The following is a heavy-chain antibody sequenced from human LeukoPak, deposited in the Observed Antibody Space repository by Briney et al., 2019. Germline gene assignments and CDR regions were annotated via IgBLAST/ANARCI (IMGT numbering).Heavy chain of an antibody. CDR1: GYTFTSYD. CDR3: ARDASFVPAAINYYYGMDV. Sequence: ASVKVSCKASGYTFTSYDINWVRQATGQGLEWMGWMNPNSGNTGYAQKFQGRVTMTRNTSISTAYMELSRLRSDDTAVYYCARDASFVPAAINYYYGMDVWGQGTTVTVSS. V-gene: IGHV1-8*01. D-gene: IGHD2-2*01. J-gene: IGHJ6*02. CDR2: MNPNSGNT.